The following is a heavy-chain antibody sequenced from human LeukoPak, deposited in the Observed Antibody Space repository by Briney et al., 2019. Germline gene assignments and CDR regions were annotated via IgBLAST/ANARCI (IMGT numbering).Heavy chain of an antibody. CDR3: AKEAFLSAFDY. CDR1: GFTFDDYA. CDR2: ISWNSGSI. V-gene: IGHV3-9*01. D-gene: IGHD3-3*02. Sequence: GRSLRPSCAASGFTFDDYAMHWVRQAPGKGLEWVSGISWNSGSIGYADSVKGRFTISRDNAKNSLYLQMNSLRAEDTALYYCAKEAFLSAFDYWGQGTLVTVSS. J-gene: IGHJ4*02.